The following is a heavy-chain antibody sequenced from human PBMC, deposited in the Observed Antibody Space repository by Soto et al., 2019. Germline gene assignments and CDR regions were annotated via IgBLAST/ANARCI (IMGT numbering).Heavy chain of an antibody. CDR1: RFTFTNSA. Sequence: LRLSCAASRFTFTNSAMGRVRQAPGKGLEWVSVISSGGSTYYADSVRGRFTISRDNSKDTLSLQMNSLRAEDTAVYYCAKRRGAGGHFDFWGQGALVTVSS. V-gene: IGHV3-23*01. CDR3: AKRRGAGGHFDF. J-gene: IGHJ4*01. CDR2: ISSGGST. D-gene: IGHD2-15*01.